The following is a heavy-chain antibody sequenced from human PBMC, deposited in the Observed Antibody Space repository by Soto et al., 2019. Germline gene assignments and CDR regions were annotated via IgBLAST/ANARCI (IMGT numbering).Heavy chain of an antibody. D-gene: IGHD3-9*01. CDR1: GGSFSGYY. Sequence: SETLSLTCAVYGGSFSGYYWSWIRQPPGEGLEWIGEINHSGSTNYNPSLKSRVTISVDTSKNQFSLKLSSVTAADTAVYYCARVNPLRYFDWLPGENWFDPWGQGTLVTVSS. CDR2: INHSGST. V-gene: IGHV4-34*01. CDR3: ARVNPLRYFDWLPGENWFDP. J-gene: IGHJ5*02.